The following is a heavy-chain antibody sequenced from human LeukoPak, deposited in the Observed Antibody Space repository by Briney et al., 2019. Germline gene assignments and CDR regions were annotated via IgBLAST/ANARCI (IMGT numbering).Heavy chain of an antibody. Sequence: PSETLSLTCTVSGGSISSYYWSWIRQPPGKRLEWIGYIYYTGNTNYNPSLKSRVTISVDTSKNHFSLKLSSVTAADTAVYYCAGDRGLGHDYWGQGTLVTVSS. D-gene: IGHD3-16*01. J-gene: IGHJ4*02. CDR3: AGDRGLGHDY. CDR1: GGSISSYY. CDR2: IYYTGNT. V-gene: IGHV4-59*01.